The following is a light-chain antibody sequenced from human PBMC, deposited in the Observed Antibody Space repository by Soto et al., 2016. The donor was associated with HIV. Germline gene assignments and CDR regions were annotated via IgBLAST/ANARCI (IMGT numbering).Light chain of an antibody. CDR1: NIGSKS. CDR3: QVWDRSRDHPNWV. CDR2: DDS. Sequence: SYVLTQPPSVSVAPGKTARITCGGNNIGSKSVHWYQQKPGQAPVLVVYDDSDRPSGIPERFSGSNSGNTATLTISRVEAGDEADYFCQVWDRSRDHPNWVFGGGTKLTI. J-gene: IGLJ3*02. V-gene: IGLV3-21*03.